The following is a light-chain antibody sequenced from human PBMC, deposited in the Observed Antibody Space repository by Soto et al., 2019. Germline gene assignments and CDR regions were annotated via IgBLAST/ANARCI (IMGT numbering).Light chain of an antibody. CDR1: SSDVGAYDY. CDR2: EVF. CDR3: SSYTTSGARV. J-gene: IGLJ1*01. Sequence: QSALTQPASVSGSPGQSITISCTGTSSDVGAYDYVSWYQQHPGKAPRLLIYEVFTRPSGVSDRFSGSKSANTASLTISGLQAEDEADYYCSSYTTSGARVFGTGTKLTVL. V-gene: IGLV2-14*01.